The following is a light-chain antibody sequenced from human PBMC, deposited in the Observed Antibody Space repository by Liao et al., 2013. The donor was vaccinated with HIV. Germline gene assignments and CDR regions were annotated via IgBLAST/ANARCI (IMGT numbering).Light chain of an antibody. V-gene: IGLV3-1*01. CDR2: QDN. Sequence: SYELTQPPSVSVSPGQTASITCSGDKLSEKFVCWYQVRPGQSPVLVIYQDNKRPSGIPERFSGSNSGNTATLTISETQTMDEADYYCRVWDSSSDHPYVFGTGTKVTVL. CDR1: KLSEKF. CDR3: RVWDSSSDHPYV. J-gene: IGLJ1*01.